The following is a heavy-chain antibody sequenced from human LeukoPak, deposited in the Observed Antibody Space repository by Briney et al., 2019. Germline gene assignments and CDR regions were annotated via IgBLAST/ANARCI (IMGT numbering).Heavy chain of an antibody. J-gene: IGHJ5*02. CDR3: ARGRTTVTTALAVNWFDP. CDR2: IIPIFGTA. V-gene: IGHV1-69*05. D-gene: IGHD4-17*01. Sequence: SVKVSCKASGGTFSSYAISWVRQAPGQGLEWMGGIIPIFGTANYAQKFQGRVTITTDESTSTAYMELSSLGSEDTAVYYCARGRTTVTTALAVNWFDPWGQGTLVTVSS. CDR1: GGTFSSYA.